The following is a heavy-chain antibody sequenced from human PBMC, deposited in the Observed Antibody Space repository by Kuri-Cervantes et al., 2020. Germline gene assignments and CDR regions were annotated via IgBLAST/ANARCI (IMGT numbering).Heavy chain of an antibody. J-gene: IGHJ4*02. Sequence: GGSLRLSCAASGFAFSSYSLNWVRQAPGKGLEWVSSISSTSTYIFYAESVKGRFTISRDNARNSLYLQMNSLRAEDTAVYYCGVWATTVAGGQGTLVTVSS. CDR2: ISSTSTYI. D-gene: IGHD6-19*01. V-gene: IGHV3-21*01. CDR1: GFAFSSYS. CDR3: GVWATTVA.